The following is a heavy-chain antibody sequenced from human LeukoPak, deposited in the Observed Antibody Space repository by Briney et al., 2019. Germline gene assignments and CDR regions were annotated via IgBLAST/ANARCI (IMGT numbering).Heavy chain of an antibody. D-gene: IGHD1-26*01. Sequence: GWALTLSCAASRFTLSSYGMHGLRQARARGGAGVAFIRYDGSNKYYADSVKGRFTISRDNSKNTLYLQMNSLRAEDTAVYYCAKDLRAGATTYFDYWGQGTLVTVSS. CDR2: IRYDGSNK. V-gene: IGHV3-30*02. CDR1: RFTLSSYG. J-gene: IGHJ4*02. CDR3: AKDLRAGATTYFDY.